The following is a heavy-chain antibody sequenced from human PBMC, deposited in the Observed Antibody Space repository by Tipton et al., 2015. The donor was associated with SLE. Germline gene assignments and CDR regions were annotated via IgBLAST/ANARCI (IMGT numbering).Heavy chain of an antibody. J-gene: IGHJ6*02. D-gene: IGHD2-15*01. V-gene: IGHV3-30*02. CDR3: AKERAPYCSGVTCYDYFAMDV. CDR1: GFSLSIYG. CDR2: IRYDGSNK. Sequence: GSLRLSCAASGFSLSIYGMNWVRQAPGKGLEWVTFIRYDGSNKYYADSVKGRFTISRDSSKNTLYLQMNNLRPEDTAVYYCAKERAPYCSGVTCYDYFAMDVWGQGTTVTVSS.